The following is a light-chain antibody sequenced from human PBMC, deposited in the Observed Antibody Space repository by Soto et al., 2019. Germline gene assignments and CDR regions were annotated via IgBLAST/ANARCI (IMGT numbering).Light chain of an antibody. V-gene: IGKV1-39*01. CDR3: QQTYTIPPT. CDR2: AAS. J-gene: IGKJ1*01. CDR1: QSISIY. Sequence: DIQMTQSPSSLSASVGDRVTITCRATQSISIYLNWYQHKPGRAPNALIYAASSLQSGVPSRFSGSGSGTDFTLTISSLQPEDFATYYCQQTYTIPPTFGQGTKVDIK.